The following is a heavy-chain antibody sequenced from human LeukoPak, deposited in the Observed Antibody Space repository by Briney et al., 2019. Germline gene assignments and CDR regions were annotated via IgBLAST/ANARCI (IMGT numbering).Heavy chain of an antibody. CDR1: GFTFSSYS. CDR3: AREHYYDSSGYDY. D-gene: IGHD3-22*01. CDR2: ISSSSSYI. J-gene: IGHJ4*02. Sequence: GGSLRLSCAASGFTFSSYSMIWVRQAPGKGLEWVSSISSSSSYIYYADSVKGRFTISRDNAKNSLYLQMNSLRAEDTAVYYCAREHYYDSSGYDYWGQGTLVTVSS. V-gene: IGHV3-21*01.